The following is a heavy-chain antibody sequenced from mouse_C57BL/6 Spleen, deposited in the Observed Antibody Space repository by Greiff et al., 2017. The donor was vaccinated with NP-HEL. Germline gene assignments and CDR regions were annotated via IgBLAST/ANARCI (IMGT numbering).Heavy chain of an antibody. D-gene: IGHD2-4*01. CDR1: GYTFTSYW. Sequence: QVQLQQPGAELVRPGSSVKLSCKASGYTFTSYWMDWVKQRPGQGLEWIGNIYPSDSETHYNQKFKDKATLTVDKSSSTAYMQLSSLTSEDSAVYYCAREVGLRNFDYWGQGTTLTVSS. J-gene: IGHJ2*01. V-gene: IGHV1-61*01. CDR3: AREVGLRNFDY. CDR2: IYPSDSET.